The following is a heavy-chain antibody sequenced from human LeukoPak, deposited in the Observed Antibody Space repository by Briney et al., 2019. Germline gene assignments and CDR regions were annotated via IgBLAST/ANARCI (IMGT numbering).Heavy chain of an antibody. J-gene: IGHJ4*02. Sequence: GGSLRLSCAASGFTFSSDAMSWVRQAPGRGLEWVSAISGSGGSTYYADSVKGRFTISRDNSKNTLYLQMNNLRAEDTAVYYCAKFLPTHIVVANYYFDYWGQGTLVTVSS. V-gene: IGHV3-23*01. CDR3: AKFLPTHIVVANYYFDY. CDR1: GFTFSSDA. D-gene: IGHD2-21*01. CDR2: ISGSGGST.